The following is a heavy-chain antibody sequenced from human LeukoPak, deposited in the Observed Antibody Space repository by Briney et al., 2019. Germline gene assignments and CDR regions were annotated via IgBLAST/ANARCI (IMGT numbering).Heavy chain of an antibody. CDR3: AVRDGYNSLDFDY. J-gene: IGHJ4*02. CDR2: IIPILGIA. CDR1: GYSLSSNG. Sequence: GASVKVSCKASGYSLSSNGISWVRQAPGQGLEWMGRIIPILGIANYAQKFQGRVTITADKSTSTAYMELSSLRSEDTAVYYCAVRDGYNSLDFDYWGQGTLVTASS. V-gene: IGHV1-69*04. D-gene: IGHD5-24*01.